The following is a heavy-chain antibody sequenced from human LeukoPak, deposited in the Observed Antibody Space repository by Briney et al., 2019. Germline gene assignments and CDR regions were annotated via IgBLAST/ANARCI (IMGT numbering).Heavy chain of an antibody. CDR1: GYIFTRYG. Sequence: ASVKVSCKASGYIFTRYGISWVRQAPGQGLEWMGWISGYNGNTNYAQNLQGRVAMTTDTSTSTAYLELRSLRSDDTAVYYCARVFDVNWNSGRVKTGDYWGQGTLVTVSS. V-gene: IGHV1-18*01. CDR2: ISGYNGNT. J-gene: IGHJ4*02. CDR3: ARVFDVNWNSGRVKTGDY. D-gene: IGHD1-7*01.